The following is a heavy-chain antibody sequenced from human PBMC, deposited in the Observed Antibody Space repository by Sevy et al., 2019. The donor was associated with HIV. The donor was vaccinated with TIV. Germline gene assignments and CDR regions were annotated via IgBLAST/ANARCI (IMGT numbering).Heavy chain of an antibody. J-gene: IGHJ4*02. V-gene: IGHV4-61*02. CDR1: GGSISSGTHY. D-gene: IGHD3-10*01. Sequence: SETLSLTCTVSGGSISSGTHYWTWIRQPAGKGLEWIGRIYTSGITNYNPSLKSRVTISLDTSKNQFSLNLSSVTAADTAVYYCARYYYGSGKYYFDYWGQGTLVTVSS. CDR3: ARYYYGSGKYYFDY. CDR2: IYTSGIT.